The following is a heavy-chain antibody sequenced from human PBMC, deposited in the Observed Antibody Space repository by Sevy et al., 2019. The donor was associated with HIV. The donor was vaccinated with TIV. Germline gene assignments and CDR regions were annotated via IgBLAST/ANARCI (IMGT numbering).Heavy chain of an antibody. Sequence: GGSLRLSCAASGFTFSSYAMSWVRQAPGKGLEWVSAISCSGGSTYYADSVKGRFTISRDNSKNTLHLQMNSLRAEDTAVYYCAKDCGGDCWSLDYWGQGTLVTVSS. CDR2: ISCSGGST. D-gene: IGHD2-21*02. V-gene: IGHV3-23*01. CDR1: GFTFSSYA. CDR3: AKDCGGDCWSLDY. J-gene: IGHJ4*02.